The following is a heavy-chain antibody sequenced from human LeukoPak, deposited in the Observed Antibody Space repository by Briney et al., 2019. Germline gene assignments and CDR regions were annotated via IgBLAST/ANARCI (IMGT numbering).Heavy chain of an antibody. V-gene: IGHV3-23*01. CDR2: ISGSGGST. Sequence: GGSLRLSCATSGFTFSNAWMSWVRQAPGKGLERVSAISGSGGSTYYADSVKGRFTISRDNSKNTLYLQMNSLRAEDTAVYYCAKDYDSSGYLMGCWGQGTLVTVSS. J-gene: IGHJ4*02. D-gene: IGHD3-22*01. CDR3: AKDYDSSGYLMGC. CDR1: GFTFSNAW.